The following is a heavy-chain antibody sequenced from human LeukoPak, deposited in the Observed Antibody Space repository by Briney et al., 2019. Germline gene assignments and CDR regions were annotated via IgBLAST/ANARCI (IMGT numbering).Heavy chain of an antibody. D-gene: IGHD3-3*01. Sequence: PSETLSLTCTVSGGSISSSSYYWGWIRQPPGKGLVWIGSIYYSGSTYYNPSLKSRVTISVDTSKNQFSLKLSSVTAADTAVYYCARLTVRFLEWFYFDYWGQGTLVTVSS. CDR2: IYYSGST. CDR1: GGSISSSSYY. CDR3: ARLTVRFLEWFYFDY. J-gene: IGHJ4*02. V-gene: IGHV4-39*01.